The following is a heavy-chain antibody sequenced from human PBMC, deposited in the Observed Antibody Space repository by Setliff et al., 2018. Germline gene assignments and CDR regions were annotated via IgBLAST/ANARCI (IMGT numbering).Heavy chain of an antibody. Sequence: SETLSLTCAVSGASINSGTYYWSWIRQPAGKGLEWVGRLHTSGSTNYNPSLKSRVTVSLDTSKNQFSLILRSVTAADTAVYYCARGRMRGSCSGPSCTYDPFDIWGQGTPVTVSS. V-gene: IGHV4-61*02. CDR1: GASINSGTYY. CDR2: LHTSGST. J-gene: IGHJ3*02. CDR3: ARGRMRGSCSGPSCTYDPFDI. D-gene: IGHD2-2*01.